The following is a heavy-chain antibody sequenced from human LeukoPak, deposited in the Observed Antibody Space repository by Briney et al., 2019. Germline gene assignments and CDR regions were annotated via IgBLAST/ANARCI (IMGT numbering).Heavy chain of an antibody. CDR2: ISNNGGYT. CDR3: ARWRGRQSEFDY. D-gene: IGHD1-1*01. Sequence: PGGSLRLSCAASGFTFSSSAMSWVRQAPGKGLEWVSAISNNGGYTYYADSVQGRFTISRDNSKSTLCLQMNSLRAEDTAVYYCARWRGRQSEFDYWGQGTLVTVSS. CDR1: GFTFSSSA. J-gene: IGHJ4*02. V-gene: IGHV3-23*01.